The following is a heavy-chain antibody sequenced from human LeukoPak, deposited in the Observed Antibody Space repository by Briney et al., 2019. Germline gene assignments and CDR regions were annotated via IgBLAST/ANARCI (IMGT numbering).Heavy chain of an antibody. CDR3: ARGPYYYDSSGYYYDASLDY. D-gene: IGHD3-22*01. CDR2: INHSGST. Sequence: SETLSLTCTVSGGSISGFYWSWIRQPAGKGLEWIGEINHSGSTNYNPSLKSRVTISVDTSKNQFSLKLSSVTAADTAVYYCARGPYYYDSSGYYYDASLDYWGQGTLVTVSS. J-gene: IGHJ4*02. V-gene: IGHV4-34*01. CDR1: GGSISGFY.